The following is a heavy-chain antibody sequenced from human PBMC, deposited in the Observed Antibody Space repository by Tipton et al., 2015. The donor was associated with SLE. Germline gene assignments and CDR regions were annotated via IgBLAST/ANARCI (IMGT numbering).Heavy chain of an antibody. CDR3: ARARHGGAEYFEH. CDR2: IYDIGST. Sequence: LRLSCSVSGGSIRSYYWSWIRQPPGKGLEWIGYIYDIGSTNYNPSLKSRVTMSVDTSENQLSLKLTFVTAADTAVYYCARARHGGAEYFEHWGQGTLVTVSS. D-gene: IGHD3-3*01. J-gene: IGHJ1*01. V-gene: IGHV4-59*01. CDR1: GGSIRSYY.